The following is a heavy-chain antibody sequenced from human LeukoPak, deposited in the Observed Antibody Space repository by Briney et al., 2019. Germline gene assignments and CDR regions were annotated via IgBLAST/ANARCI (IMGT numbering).Heavy chain of an antibody. D-gene: IGHD1-26*01. CDR2: ISGSGSST. CDR1: GFTFSSYA. Sequence: GGSLRLSCAASGFTFSSYAMSWVRQAPGKGLEWLSSISGSGSSTYYADSVKGRFTISRDNSKNTLYVQMNSLRAEDAAVYSCAKGLQWELPFDYWGQGTLVTVPS. CDR3: AKGLQWELPFDY. J-gene: IGHJ4*02. V-gene: IGHV3-23*01.